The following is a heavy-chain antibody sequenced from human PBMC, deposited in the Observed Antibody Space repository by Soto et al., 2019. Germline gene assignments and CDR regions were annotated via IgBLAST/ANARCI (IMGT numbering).Heavy chain of an antibody. V-gene: IGHV3-30-3*01. CDR2: ISYDGSNK. J-gene: IGHJ6*02. CDR3: ARVYSYGYYGMDV. Sequence: GGSLRLSCAASGFTFSSYAMHWVRQAPGKGLEWVAVISYDGSNKYYADSVKGRFTISRDNSKNTLYLQMNSLRAEDTAVYYCARVYSYGYYGMDVWGQGTTVTVSS. CDR1: GFTFSSYA. D-gene: IGHD5-18*01.